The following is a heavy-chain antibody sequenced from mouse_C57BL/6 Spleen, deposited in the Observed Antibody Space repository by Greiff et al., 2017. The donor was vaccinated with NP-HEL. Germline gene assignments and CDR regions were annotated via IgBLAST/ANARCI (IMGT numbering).Heavy chain of an antibody. V-gene: IGHV1-53*01. CDR2: INPSNGGT. CDR3: ARVYYDYDAWFAY. J-gene: IGHJ3*01. Sequence: VQLQQPGTELVKPGASVKLSCKASGYTFTSYWMHWVKQRPGQGLAWIGNINPSNGGTNYNEKFKSKATLTVDKSSSTAYMQLSSLTSEDSAVYYCARVYYDYDAWFAYWGQGTLVTVSA. D-gene: IGHD2-4*01. CDR1: GYTFTSYW.